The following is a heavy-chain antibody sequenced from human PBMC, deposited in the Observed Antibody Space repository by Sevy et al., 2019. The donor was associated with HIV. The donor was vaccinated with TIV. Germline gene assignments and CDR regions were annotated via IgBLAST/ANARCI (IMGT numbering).Heavy chain of an antibody. V-gene: IGHV3-7*01. CDR3: ARDGNGYSSSWYRTGYYYYYGMDV. Sequence: GGSLRLSCAASEFTFSSYWKSWVRQAPGKGLEWVANIKQDGSEKYYVDSVKGRFTISRDNAKNSLYLQMNSLRAEDTAVYYCARDGNGYSSSWYRTGYYYYYGMDVWGQGTTVTVSS. D-gene: IGHD6-13*01. CDR1: EFTFSSYW. CDR2: IKQDGSEK. J-gene: IGHJ6*02.